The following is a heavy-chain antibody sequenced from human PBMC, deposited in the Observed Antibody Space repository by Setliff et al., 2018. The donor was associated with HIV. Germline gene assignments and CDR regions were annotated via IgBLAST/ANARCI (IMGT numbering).Heavy chain of an antibody. CDR3: AREGPRSGWYLKALGY. Sequence: ASVKVSCKTSGYTFTSYALNWVRQAPGQGLEWMGWINTENGNPTYAQGFTGRFVFSLDTSVNTAYLQISSLKAEDTAVYYCAREGPRSGWYLKALGYWGQGTLVTVSS. V-gene: IGHV7-4-1*02. D-gene: IGHD6-19*01. J-gene: IGHJ4*02. CDR1: GYTFTSYA. CDR2: INTENGNP.